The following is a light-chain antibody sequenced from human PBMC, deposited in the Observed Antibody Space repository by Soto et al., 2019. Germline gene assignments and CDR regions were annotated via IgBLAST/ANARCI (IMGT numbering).Light chain of an antibody. J-gene: IGKJ5*01. Sequence: EIVLTQSPATLSLSPGERAPLSCRASQSVNKYLAWYRQKPGQPPRLLIYDASYRATGIPDRFSGSGSGTDFTLTISSLQSEDLAVYYCQQYNNWPLITVGQGTRLEIK. CDR2: DAS. CDR3: QQYNNWPLIT. V-gene: IGKV3-11*01. CDR1: QSVNKY.